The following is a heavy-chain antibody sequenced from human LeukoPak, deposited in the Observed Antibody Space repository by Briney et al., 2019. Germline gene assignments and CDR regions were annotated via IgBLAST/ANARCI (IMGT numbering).Heavy chain of an antibody. J-gene: IGHJ4*02. D-gene: IGHD5-18*01. CDR2: ISGSGGST. CDR1: GFTFSSYA. CDR3: TTDGFTWIHADDY. Sequence: PGGSLRLSCAASGFTFSSYAMSWVRQAPGKGLEWVSGISGSGGSTYYADSVKGRFTISRDNSKNTLYLQMNSLKTEDTAVYYCTTDGFTWIHADDYWGQGTLVTVSS. V-gene: IGHV3-23*01.